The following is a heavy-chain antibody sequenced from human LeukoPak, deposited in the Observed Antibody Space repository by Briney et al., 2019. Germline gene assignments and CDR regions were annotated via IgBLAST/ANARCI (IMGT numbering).Heavy chain of an antibody. D-gene: IGHD4-17*01. Sequence: ASVKVSCKASGYTFTGYYMHWVRQAPGQGLEWMGRINPSSGGTNYAQKFQGRVTMTRDTSISTAYMELSRLRSDDTAVYYCARERMTTVTTDYYYYMDVWGKGTTVTVS. CDR3: ARERMTTVTTDYYYYMDV. V-gene: IGHV1-2*06. J-gene: IGHJ6*03. CDR2: INPSSGGT. CDR1: GYTFTGYY.